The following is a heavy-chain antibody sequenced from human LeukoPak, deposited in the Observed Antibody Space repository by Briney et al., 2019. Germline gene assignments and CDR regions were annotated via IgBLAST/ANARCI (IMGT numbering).Heavy chain of an antibody. CDR2: IHYTGNT. CDR1: GDSLRGLY. Sequence: SETLSLTCTVSGDSLRGLYWSWIRQPPGKGLEWIAYIHYTGNTKYNPSLKSRVTISVDTSKNQCSLEVNSVTAADTAVYYCSRHGGGSSSRSSIDPWGQGSLVTVSS. D-gene: IGHD2-2*01. CDR3: SRHGGGSSSRSSIDP. V-gene: IGHV4-59*08. J-gene: IGHJ5*02.